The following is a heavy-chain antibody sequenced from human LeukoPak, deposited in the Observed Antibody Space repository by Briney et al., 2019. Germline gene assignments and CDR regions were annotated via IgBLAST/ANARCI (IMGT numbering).Heavy chain of an antibody. CDR3: ARDGYPGLLTYYYDSSGYYSYWYYGMDV. CDR1: GYTFTSYG. D-gene: IGHD3-22*01. Sequence: ASVKVSCKASGYTFTSYGISWVRQAPGQGLEWMGWISAYNGNTNYAQKLQGRVTMTTDTSTSTAYMELRSLRSDDTAVYHCARDGYPGLLTYYYDSSGYYSYWYYGMDVWGQGTTVTVSS. CDR2: ISAYNGNT. J-gene: IGHJ6*02. V-gene: IGHV1-18*01.